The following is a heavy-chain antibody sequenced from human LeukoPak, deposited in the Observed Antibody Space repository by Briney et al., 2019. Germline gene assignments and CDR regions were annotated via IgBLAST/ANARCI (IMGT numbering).Heavy chain of an antibody. D-gene: IGHD1-7*01. Sequence: KPSETLSLTCSVSGGSMSSYYWSWIRQPAGKGLEWIGRIYTSGSTNYNPSLKSRVTISVDTSKNQFSLKLSSVTAADTAVYYCAREGTELMASRGIDYWGQGTLVTVSS. CDR2: IYTSGST. V-gene: IGHV4-4*07. CDR1: GGSMSSYY. J-gene: IGHJ4*02. CDR3: AREGTELMASRGIDY.